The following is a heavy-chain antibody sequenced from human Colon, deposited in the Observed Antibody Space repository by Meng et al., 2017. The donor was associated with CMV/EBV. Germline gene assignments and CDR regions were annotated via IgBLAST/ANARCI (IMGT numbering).Heavy chain of an antibody. CDR3: TKGLQYSYFWGVDS. CDR1: GFTFNNYA. V-gene: IGHV3-23*01. Sequence: GGSLRLSCTASGFTFNNYALSWVRQPPGKGLRWVAAISGSGSTTYYADSVKGRFTISRDNSKNTVYLQMNSLRGEDTALSYCTKGLQYSYFWGVDSWGQGTPVTVSS. D-gene: IGHD3-3*01. J-gene: IGHJ4*02. CDR2: ISGSGSTT.